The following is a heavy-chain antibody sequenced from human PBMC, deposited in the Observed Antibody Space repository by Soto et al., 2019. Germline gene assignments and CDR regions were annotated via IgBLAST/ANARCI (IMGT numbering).Heavy chain of an antibody. Sequence: PSETLSLTCAVYGGSFSGYYWSWIRQPPGKGLEWIGEINHSGSTNYNPSLKSRVTISVDTSKNQFSLKLSSVTAADTAVYYCARGGKVIDIVVVPAATVLDYWGQGTLVTVSS. D-gene: IGHD2-2*01. CDR3: ARGGKVIDIVVVPAATVLDY. V-gene: IGHV4-34*01. CDR1: GGSFSGYY. J-gene: IGHJ4*02. CDR2: INHSGST.